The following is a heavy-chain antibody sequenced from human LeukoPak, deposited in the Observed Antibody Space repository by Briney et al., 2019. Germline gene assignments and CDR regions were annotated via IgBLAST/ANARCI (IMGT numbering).Heavy chain of an antibody. CDR3: AALGGSIY. J-gene: IGHJ4*02. Sequence: WGSLRLPCAAPGFPFSSYAVHWVRQATGRGLEWVSAMGTAGDTYYAGSVKGRFTISREDAKYSFYLQMNSLRAGDTAVYYCAALGGSIYWGQGTVVTVSS. CDR2: MGTAGDT. V-gene: IGHV3-13*01. D-gene: IGHD1-26*01. CDR1: GFPFSSYA.